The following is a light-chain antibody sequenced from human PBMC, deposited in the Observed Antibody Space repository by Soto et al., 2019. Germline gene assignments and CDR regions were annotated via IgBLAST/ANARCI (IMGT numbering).Light chain of an antibody. J-gene: IGKJ1*01. V-gene: IGKV1-9*01. CDR2: AAS. CDR3: QQRNSYPRT. CDR1: QGISSY. Sequence: DIQLTQSPSFLSASVGDRVTITCRASQGISSYLAWYQQKPWKAHKLLIYAASTLQSGVPSRFSGSGSGTEFTLTISSLQPEDFATYYCQQRNSYPRTCGQGTKVEIK.